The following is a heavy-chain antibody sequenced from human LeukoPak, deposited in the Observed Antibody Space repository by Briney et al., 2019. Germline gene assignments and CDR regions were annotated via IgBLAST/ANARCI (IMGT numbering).Heavy chain of an antibody. CDR1: GVTVSSDY. CDR2: MSGSGSRI. V-gene: IGHV3-11*01. D-gene: IGHD2-15*01. Sequence: GGSLRLSCAASGVTVSSDYMSWVRQAPGKGLEWVSYMSGSGSRILYAESMKGRFTISRDNAKNSLYLQMSSLRDEDTAVYYCATVSRGNPGCFDHWGQGTLVTVSS. J-gene: IGHJ4*02. CDR3: ATVSRGNPGCFDH.